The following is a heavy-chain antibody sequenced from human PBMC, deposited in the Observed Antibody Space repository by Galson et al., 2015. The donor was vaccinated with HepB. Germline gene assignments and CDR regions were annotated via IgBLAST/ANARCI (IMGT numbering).Heavy chain of an antibody. CDR3: ARVLRGGSAFDI. D-gene: IGHD3-16*01. J-gene: IGHJ3*02. CDR1: GYTFTSYG. Sequence: SVKVSSKASGYTFTSYGISWVRQAPGQGLEWMGWISAYNGNTNYAQKLQGRVTMTTDTSTSTAYMELRSLRSDDTAVYYCARVLRGGSAFDIWGQGTMVTVSS. V-gene: IGHV1-18*04. CDR2: ISAYNGNT.